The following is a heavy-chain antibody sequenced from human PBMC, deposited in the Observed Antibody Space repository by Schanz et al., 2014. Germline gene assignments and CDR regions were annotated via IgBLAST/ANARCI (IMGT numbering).Heavy chain of an antibody. CDR1: GFTFSSYG. CDR2: ISGSTWTT. Sequence: EVQMVESGGGLVQPGGSLRLYCAVSGFTFSSYGMNWVRQAPGKGLEWVSYISGSTWTTYYADSVKGRFTISRDNAKNSLYLQMNSLRDEDTAVYFCARSRGLYDTSGYEPYDYWGQGTLATVSS. J-gene: IGHJ4*02. V-gene: IGHV3-48*02. D-gene: IGHD3-22*01. CDR3: ARSRGLYDTSGYEPYDY.